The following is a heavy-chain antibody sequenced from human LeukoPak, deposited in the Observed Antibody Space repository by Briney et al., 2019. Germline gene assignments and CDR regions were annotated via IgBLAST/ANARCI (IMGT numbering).Heavy chain of an antibody. Sequence: SETLSLTCAVYGGSFSGYYWNLIRQSPGKGLEWIGEINHSGSTNYNPSLKSRVTISVDTSKNQFSLKLTSVTAADTAVYYCARATNKQWLAYNWFDPWGQGTLVTVSS. V-gene: IGHV4-34*01. J-gene: IGHJ5*02. CDR2: INHSGST. CDR1: GGSFSGYY. CDR3: ARATNKQWLAYNWFDP. D-gene: IGHD6-19*01.